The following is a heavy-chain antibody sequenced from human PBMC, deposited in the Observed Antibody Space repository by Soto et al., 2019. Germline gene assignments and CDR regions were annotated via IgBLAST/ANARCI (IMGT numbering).Heavy chain of an antibody. CDR2: ISGSGGGT. V-gene: IGHV3-23*01. J-gene: IGHJ1*01. CDR1: GFTFSSYA. Sequence: PGGSLRLSCAASGFTFSSYAMSWVRQAPGKGLEWVSTISGSGGGTYYADSMKGRFTISRDNVKNLVFLQMRSLTPEDTALYFCVRVPSGAETDQITPLQHWGQGTPVTGSS. CDR3: VRVPSGAETDQITPLQH. D-gene: IGHD1-26*01.